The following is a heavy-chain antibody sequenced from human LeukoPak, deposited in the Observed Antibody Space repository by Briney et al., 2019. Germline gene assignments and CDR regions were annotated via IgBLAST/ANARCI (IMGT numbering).Heavy chain of an antibody. V-gene: IGHV4-61*02. Sequence: PSQTLSLTCTVSGDSISSGDYYWSWIRQPAGKGLEWIGRISSSGSTNYNPSLKSRVTISVDTSKNQFSLKLSSVTAADTAVYYCARGGGDHPLDYWGQGTLVTVSS. CDR3: ARGGGDHPLDY. D-gene: IGHD4-17*01. CDR2: ISSSGST. CDR1: GDSISSGDYY. J-gene: IGHJ4*02.